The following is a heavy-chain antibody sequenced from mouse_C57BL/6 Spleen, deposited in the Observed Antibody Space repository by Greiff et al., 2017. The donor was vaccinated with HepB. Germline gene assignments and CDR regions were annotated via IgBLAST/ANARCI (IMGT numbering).Heavy chain of an antibody. D-gene: IGHD1-1*02. J-gene: IGHJ4*01. CDR3: VRHGTMAFSY. V-gene: IGHV10-1*01. Sequence: EVQVVESGGGLVQPKGSLKLPCAASGFSFNTYAMNWVRQAPGKGLEWVARIRSKSNNYATYYADSVKDRFTISRDDSESMLYLQMNNLKTEDTAMYYCVRHGTMAFSYWGQGTSVTVSS. CDR2: IRSKSNNYAT. CDR1: GFSFNTYA.